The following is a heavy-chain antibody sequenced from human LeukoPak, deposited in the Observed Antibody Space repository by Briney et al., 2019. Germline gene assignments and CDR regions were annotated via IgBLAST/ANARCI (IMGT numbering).Heavy chain of an antibody. D-gene: IGHD6-19*01. J-gene: IGHJ3*02. CDR3: ARETLQYSSGGRNAFDI. Sequence: SVKVSCKASGGTFSSYAISWVRQAPGQGLEWMGRIIPIFGAANYAQRFQGRVSITTDESTSTAYTELSRLRSDDTAVYYCARETLQYSSGGRNAFDIWGQGTMVTVSS. CDR2: IIPIFGAA. V-gene: IGHV1-69*05. CDR1: GGTFSSYA.